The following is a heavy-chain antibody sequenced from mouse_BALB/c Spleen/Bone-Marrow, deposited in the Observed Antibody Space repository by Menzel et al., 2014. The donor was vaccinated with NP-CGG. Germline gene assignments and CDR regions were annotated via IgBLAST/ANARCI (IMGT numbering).Heavy chain of an antibody. CDR2: ISDGGSYS. CDR1: GFTFSDYY. V-gene: IGHV5-4*02. D-gene: IGHD1-1*01. Sequence: EVMLVESGGGLVKPGGSLKLSCAASGFTFSDYYMYWVRQTPEKRLEWVATISDGGSYSYYPDSVKGRFTISRDNAKNNLYLQMSSLKSEDTAMYYCVLRWFAYWGQGTLVTVSA. CDR3: VLRWFAY. J-gene: IGHJ3*01.